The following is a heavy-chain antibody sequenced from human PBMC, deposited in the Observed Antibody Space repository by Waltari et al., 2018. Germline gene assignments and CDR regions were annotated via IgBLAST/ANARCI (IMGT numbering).Heavy chain of an antibody. D-gene: IGHD2-15*01. CDR1: HYSISNGYY. CDR2: IYHTGST. Sequence: QVQLQESGPGLAKPSETLSLTCTVSHYSISNGYYWGWIRQPPGKGLEWIASIYHTGSTYYRPSLRRRVSISIDTSMGQLSLRLSSVTAADTADYYCAMVGHCSGGSCPNDAFDTWGPGTSVTV. CDR3: AMVGHCSGGSCPNDAFDT. V-gene: IGHV4-38-2*02. J-gene: IGHJ3*02.